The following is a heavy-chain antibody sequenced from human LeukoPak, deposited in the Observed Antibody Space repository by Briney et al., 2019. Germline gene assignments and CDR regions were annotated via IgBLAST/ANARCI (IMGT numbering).Heavy chain of an antibody. Sequence: GESLKISCKGSGYSFTTYWIAWVRQMPGQGLELMGIIYPSDSDTRYSPSFQAQVTISADKSISTAYLQWSSLKASDTAMYYCARQYGHAYINWGQRTLVTVSS. CDR3: ARQYGHAYIN. V-gene: IGHV5-51*01. CDR2: IYPSDSDT. CDR1: GYSFTTYW. D-gene: IGHD5-24*01. J-gene: IGHJ4*02.